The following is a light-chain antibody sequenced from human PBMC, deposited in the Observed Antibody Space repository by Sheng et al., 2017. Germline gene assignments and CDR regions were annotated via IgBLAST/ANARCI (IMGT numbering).Light chain of an antibody. CDR2: LAS. V-gene: IGKV1-39*01. J-gene: IGKJ4*01. Sequence: DIQMTQSPSSLSASVGHRVTISCRASQSVNIYVNWYQQKPGKAPELLIYLASTLQSGVPSRFRGSGSGTDFTLTINSVQPEDFATYYCQQSYNTVAVSFGGGTKVEI. CDR1: QSVNIY. CDR3: QQSYNTVAVS.